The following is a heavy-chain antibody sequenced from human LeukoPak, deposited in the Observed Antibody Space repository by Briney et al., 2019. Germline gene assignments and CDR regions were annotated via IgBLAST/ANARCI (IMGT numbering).Heavy chain of an antibody. D-gene: IGHD5-18*01. CDR2: IYRGGST. J-gene: IGHJ4*02. V-gene: IGHV3-53*01. CDR3: ARHRGYTYGAYDY. Sequence: GGSLRLSCAASGSTVSSNYMSWVRQAPGKGLEWVSLIYRGGSTYYADSVKGRFTISRDNSKNTLYLQMNSLRVEDTAVYYCARHRGYTYGAYDYWGQGTLVTVSS. CDR1: GSTVSSNY.